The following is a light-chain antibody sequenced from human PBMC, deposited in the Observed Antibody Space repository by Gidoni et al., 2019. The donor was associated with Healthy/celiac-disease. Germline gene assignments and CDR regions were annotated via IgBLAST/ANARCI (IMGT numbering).Light chain of an antibody. Sequence: LTQPASVSGSPGQSITISCTGTSSDVGGYNYVSWYQQHPGKAPKLMIYDVSNRPSGVSNRFSGSKSGNTASLTISGLQAEDEADYYCSSYTSSSSYVFGTGTKVTV. CDR3: SSYTSSSSYV. CDR2: DVS. J-gene: IGLJ1*01. V-gene: IGLV2-14*01. CDR1: SSDVGGYNY.